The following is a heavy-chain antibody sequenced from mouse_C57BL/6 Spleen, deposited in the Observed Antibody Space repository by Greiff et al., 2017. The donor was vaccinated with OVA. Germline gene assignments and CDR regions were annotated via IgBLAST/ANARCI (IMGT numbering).Heavy chain of an antibody. V-gene: IGHV1-72*01. Sequence: VQLQQPGAELVKPGASVKLSCKASGYTFTSYWMHWVKQRPGRGLEWIGRIDPNSGGTKYNEKFKSKATLTVDKPSSTAYMQLSSLTSEDSAVDYCARGDYYGSRYFDVWGTGTTVTVAS. CDR3: ARGDYYGSRYFDV. J-gene: IGHJ1*03. CDR2: IDPNSGGT. CDR1: GYTFTSYW. D-gene: IGHD1-1*01.